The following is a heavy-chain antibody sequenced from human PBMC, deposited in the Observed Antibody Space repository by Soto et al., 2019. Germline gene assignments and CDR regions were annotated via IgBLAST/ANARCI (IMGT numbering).Heavy chain of an antibody. D-gene: IGHD4-4*01. CDR3: ARGRSNDAFDV. J-gene: IGHJ3*01. CDR1: GDSISSGDYS. CDR2: IYLSGST. V-gene: IGHV4-30-2*01. Sequence: QLQLQESGSGLVKPSQTLSLTCAVSGDSISSGDYSWTWIRQPPGKGLEWIGYIYLSGSTYYNPSLRSRVAISIDRSKNQFSLKLRSVTAADTAVYYCARGRSNDAFDVWGQGTMVTVSS.